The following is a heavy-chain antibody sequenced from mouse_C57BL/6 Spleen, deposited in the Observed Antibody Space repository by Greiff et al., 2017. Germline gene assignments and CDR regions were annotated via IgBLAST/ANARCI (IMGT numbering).Heavy chain of an antibody. J-gene: IGHJ1*03. D-gene: IGHD1-1*01. Sequence: VQLQQSGAELVRPGASVTLSCKASGYTFTDYEMHWVKQTPVHGLEWIGAIDPETGGTAYNQKFKGKAILTADKSSSTAYMELRRLTSEDSAVYWCTRATTVVADWYFDVWGTGTTVTVSS. V-gene: IGHV1-15*01. CDR3: TRATTVVADWYFDV. CDR1: GYTFTDYE. CDR2: IDPETGGT.